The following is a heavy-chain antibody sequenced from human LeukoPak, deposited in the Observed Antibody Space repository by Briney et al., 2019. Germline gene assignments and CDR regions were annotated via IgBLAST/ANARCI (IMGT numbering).Heavy chain of an antibody. CDR1: GFTFSSYA. J-gene: IGHJ4*02. V-gene: IGHV3-23*01. CDR3: AKDKYDSSGYGDY. D-gene: IGHD3-22*01. Sequence: GGSLRLSCVASGFTFSSYAMSWVRQAPGKGLEWVSAISGSGGSTYYADSVKGRFTISRDNSKNTLYLQMNSLRAEDTAVYYCAKDKYDSSGYGDYWGQGTLVTVSS. CDR2: ISGSGGST.